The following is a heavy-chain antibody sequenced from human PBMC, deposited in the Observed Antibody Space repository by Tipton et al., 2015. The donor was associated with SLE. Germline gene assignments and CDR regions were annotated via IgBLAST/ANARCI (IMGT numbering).Heavy chain of an antibody. Sequence: SLRLSCAASGFNFRGYWMTWVRQAPGKGPEWLADINQNGDETRYVDSVRGRFTVSRDNAGKSLYLQMNSLRAEDTAVYYCARDRGRDYDTLTGYRRHWGQGTLVAASS. J-gene: IGHJ4*02. CDR2: INQNGDET. CDR1: GFNFRGYW. D-gene: IGHD3-9*01. V-gene: IGHV3-7*03. CDR3: ARDRGRDYDTLTGYRRH.